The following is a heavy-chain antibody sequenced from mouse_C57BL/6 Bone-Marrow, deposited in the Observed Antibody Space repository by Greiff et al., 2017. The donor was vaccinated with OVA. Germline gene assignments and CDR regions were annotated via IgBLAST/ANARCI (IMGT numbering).Heavy chain of an antibody. CDR3: ARPPYGYDYAMDY. CDR1: GYTFTSYW. Sequence: VQLQQPGAELVKPGASVTLSCKASGYTFTSYWMQWVKQRPGQGLAWIGEIDPSDSYTNYNQQFKGKATLTVDTSSSTAYMQLSSLTSEDSAVYYCARPPYGYDYAMDYWGQGTSVTVSS. D-gene: IGHD2-2*01. CDR2: IDPSDSYT. V-gene: IGHV1-50*01. J-gene: IGHJ4*01.